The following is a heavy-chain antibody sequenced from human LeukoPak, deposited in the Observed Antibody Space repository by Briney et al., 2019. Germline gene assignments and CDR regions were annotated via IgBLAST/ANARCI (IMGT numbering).Heavy chain of an antibody. CDR2: INQDGSEK. J-gene: IGHJ6*02. CDR1: GFTLSTYW. D-gene: IGHD5-18*01. Sequence: GGSLRLSCAASGFTLSTYWMNWVRQAPGKGLEWVANINQDGSEKFYVDSVRGRFTISRDNAKNSLYLQMNSLRAEDTAVYYCARDTRRDTYYHGMDVWGQGTTVTVSS. CDR3: ARDTRRDTYYHGMDV. V-gene: IGHV3-7*04.